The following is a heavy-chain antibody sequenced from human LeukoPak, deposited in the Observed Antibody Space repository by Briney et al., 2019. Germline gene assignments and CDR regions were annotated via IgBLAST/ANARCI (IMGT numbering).Heavy chain of an antibody. V-gene: IGHV3-21*01. J-gene: IGHJ4*02. CDR2: ISSSSSYI. Sequence: GGSLRLSCAASGFTFSSYSMNWVRQAPGKGLEWVSSISSSSSYIYYADSVKGRFTISKDNAKNSLYLQMNSLRAEDTAVYYCASAIAARRGGFDYWGQGTLVTVSS. D-gene: IGHD6-6*01. CDR3: ASAIAARRGGFDY. CDR1: GFTFSSYS.